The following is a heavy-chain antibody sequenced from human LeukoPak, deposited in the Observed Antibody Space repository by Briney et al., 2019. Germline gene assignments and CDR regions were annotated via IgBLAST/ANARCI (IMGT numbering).Heavy chain of an antibody. D-gene: IGHD1-26*01. CDR3: ARDVGTYPYIFDY. CDR1: GYSISSGYY. V-gene: IGHV4-4*07. J-gene: IGHJ4*02. Sequence: PSETLSLTCTVSGYSISSGYYWSWIRQPAGKGLEWIGRVYTSGSTNYNPSLKSRVTMSVDTSKNQFSLNLTSVTAADTAVYYCARDVGTYPYIFDYWGQGILVTVTS. CDR2: VYTSGST.